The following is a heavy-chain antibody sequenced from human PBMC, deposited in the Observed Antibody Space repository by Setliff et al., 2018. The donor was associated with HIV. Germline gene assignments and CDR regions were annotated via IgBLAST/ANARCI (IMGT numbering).Heavy chain of an antibody. Sequence: GGSLRLSCAASALTFSNYAMTWVRQAPGKGLEWVSSMSGSGGSTYYADSVKGRFTISRDNSKNTLYLRMNSLRAEDTAVYYCAQAQTSVAGSYYQYLQHRGQGTLVTVSS. V-gene: IGHV3-23*01. CDR3: AQAQTSVAGSYYQYLQH. CDR1: ALTFSNYA. CDR2: MSGSGGST. J-gene: IGHJ1*01. D-gene: IGHD3-10*01.